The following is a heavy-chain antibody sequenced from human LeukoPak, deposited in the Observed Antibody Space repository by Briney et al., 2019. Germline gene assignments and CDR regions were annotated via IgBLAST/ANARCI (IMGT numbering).Heavy chain of an antibody. V-gene: IGHV1-18*01. Sequence: ASVKVSCKASGYTSTSYGITWVRQAPGQGLEWMGWISAYKGNTNYAQKFQGRVTMTTDTSTSTSYMELRSLRSDDTAVYYCATTPPPGTNAVWFDPWGQGTLVTVSS. CDR3: ATTPPPGTNAVWFDP. CDR2: ISAYKGNT. D-gene: IGHD1/OR15-1a*01. J-gene: IGHJ5*02. CDR1: GYTSTSYG.